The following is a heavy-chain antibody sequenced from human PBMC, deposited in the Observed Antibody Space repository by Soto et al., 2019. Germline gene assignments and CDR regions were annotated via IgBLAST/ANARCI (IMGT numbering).Heavy chain of an antibody. V-gene: IGHV3-30*18. Sequence: LRLSCAASGFTFSSYGMHWVRQAPGKGLEWVAVISYDGSNKYYADSVKGRFTISRDNSKNTLYLQMNSLRAEDTAVYYCAKDPRGAHCSGGSCYQRMLNYYDSSGYYPAWGQGTLVTVSS. CDR2: ISYDGSNK. J-gene: IGHJ5*02. D-gene: IGHD3-22*01. CDR3: AKDPRGAHCSGGSCYQRMLNYYDSSGYYPA. CDR1: GFTFSSYG.